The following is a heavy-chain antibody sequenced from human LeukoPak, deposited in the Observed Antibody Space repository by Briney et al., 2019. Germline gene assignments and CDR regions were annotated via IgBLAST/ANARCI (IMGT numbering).Heavy chain of an antibody. V-gene: IGHV4-34*01. D-gene: IGHD2-15*01. J-gene: IGHJ4*02. Sequence: PSETLSLTCAVYGGSFSGYYWSWIRQPPGKGLEWNGEINHSGSTNYNPSLKSRVTISVDASKNPFSLKLTAVTAADTAIYYCARPGGGPIRWGQGSLVTVSS. CDR1: GGSFSGYY. CDR2: INHSGST. CDR3: ARPGGGPIR.